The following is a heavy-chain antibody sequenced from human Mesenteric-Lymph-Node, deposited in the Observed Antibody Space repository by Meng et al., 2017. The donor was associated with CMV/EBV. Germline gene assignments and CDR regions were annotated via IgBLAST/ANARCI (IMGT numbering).Heavy chain of an antibody. V-gene: IGHV3-7*01. D-gene: IGHD6-19*01. CDR1: GFTFSSYW. J-gene: IGHJ6*02. CDR2: IKQGGSEK. Sequence: GESLKISCAASGFTFSSYWMSWVRQAPEKGLEWVANIKQGGSEKYYVDSVKGRFTISRDNAQNSLYLQMNSLRAEDTAVYYCARWGYSSGYYYYYGMDVWSQGTTVTVSS. CDR3: ARWGYSSGYYYYYGMDV.